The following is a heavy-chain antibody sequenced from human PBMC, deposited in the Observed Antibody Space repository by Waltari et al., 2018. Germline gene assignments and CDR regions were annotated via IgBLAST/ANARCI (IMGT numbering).Heavy chain of an antibody. D-gene: IGHD4-17*01. CDR2: LIPIFGTA. CDR1: GGTFSSSA. V-gene: IGHV1-69*08. J-gene: IGHJ5*02. CDR3: AREWRAYGDYLSWFDP. Sequence: QVQLVQSGAEVKKPGSSVKVSCKASGGTFSSSAISWVRQAPGQGLEWMGRLIPIFGTANYAQKFQGRVTITADKSTSTAYMELRSLRSEDTAVYYCAREWRAYGDYLSWFDPWGQGTLVTVSS.